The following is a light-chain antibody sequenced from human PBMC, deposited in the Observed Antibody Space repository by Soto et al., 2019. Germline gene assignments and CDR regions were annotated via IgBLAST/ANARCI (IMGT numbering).Light chain of an antibody. V-gene: IGLV2-8*01. Sequence: QSALTQPPSASGSPGQSVTISCTGTSSDVGGYNYVSWYQQHPGKAPKLMIYEVSKRPSGVPDRFSGSKSGNTASLTVSGLQAEDEVDYYCEAWDDSLNGYVFLSGTKVTVL. J-gene: IGLJ1*01. CDR3: EAWDDSLNGYV. CDR1: SSDVGGYNY. CDR2: EVS.